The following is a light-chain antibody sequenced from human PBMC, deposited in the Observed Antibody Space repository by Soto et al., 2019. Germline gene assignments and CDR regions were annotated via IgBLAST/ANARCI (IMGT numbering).Light chain of an antibody. Sequence: EIVLTQSPATLSLSPGERATLSCRASQSVGNYFAWYQQKPGQAPRLLIYDSSNRATGISARFSGSGSGTDFTLTISCLEPEDFAVYYCQQRSDWPSTFGGGTKVEIK. V-gene: IGKV3-11*01. J-gene: IGKJ4*01. CDR3: QQRSDWPST. CDR2: DSS. CDR1: QSVGNY.